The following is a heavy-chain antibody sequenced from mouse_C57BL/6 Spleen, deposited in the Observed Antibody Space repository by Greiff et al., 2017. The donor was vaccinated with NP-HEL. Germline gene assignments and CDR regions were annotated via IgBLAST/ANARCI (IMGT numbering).Heavy chain of an antibody. CDR1: GFTFSDYG. CDR3: ARIDGYYHYYAMDY. D-gene: IGHD2-3*01. J-gene: IGHJ4*01. V-gene: IGHV5-17*01. Sequence: EVKVVESGGGLVKPGGSLKLSCAASGFTFSDYGMHWVRQAPEKGLEWVAYISSGCSTIYYADTVKGRFTISRDNAKNTLFLQMTSLRSEDTAMYYCARIDGYYHYYAMDYWGQGTSVTVSS. CDR2: ISSGCSTI.